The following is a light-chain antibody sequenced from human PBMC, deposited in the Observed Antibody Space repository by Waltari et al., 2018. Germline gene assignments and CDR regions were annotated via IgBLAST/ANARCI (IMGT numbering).Light chain of an antibody. Sequence: QSVLTQPPSASGTPGQRVTISCSGSSSNIGSGTVNWYQHLPGTAPKLLIYSNYERPSGVPDRFSGSKSGTSASLAISGLQSEDEAHYYCSAWDGRLTGVVFGGGTKLTVL. J-gene: IGLJ3*02. CDR2: SNY. V-gene: IGLV1-44*01. CDR3: SAWDGRLTGVV. CDR1: SSNIGSGT.